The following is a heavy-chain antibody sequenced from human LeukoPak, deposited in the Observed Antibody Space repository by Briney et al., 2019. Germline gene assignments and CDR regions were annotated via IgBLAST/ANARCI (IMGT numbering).Heavy chain of an antibody. Sequence: ASVRVSCKASGYTFTSYGISWVRQAPGQGLEWMGGISAYNGNTNYAQKLQGRVTMTTDTSTSTAYMELRSLRSDDTAVYYCARGDPVYGDYTNLDYWGQGTLVIVSS. CDR3: ARGDPVYGDYTNLDY. CDR2: ISAYNGNT. CDR1: GYTFTSYG. J-gene: IGHJ4*02. D-gene: IGHD4-17*01. V-gene: IGHV1-18*01.